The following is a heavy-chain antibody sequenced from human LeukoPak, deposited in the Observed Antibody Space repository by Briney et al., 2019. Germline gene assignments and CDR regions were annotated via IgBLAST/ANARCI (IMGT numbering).Heavy chain of an antibody. J-gene: IGHJ4*02. V-gene: IGHV3-30*18. CDR1: GFTFSTYG. CDR3: AKGRFYYDSSFYYFTVDD. D-gene: IGHD3-22*01. CDR2: ISYDGSKK. Sequence: GGSLRLSCAASGFTFSTYGMHWVRQAPGKGPEWVAVISYDGSKKYYVDSVKGRFTISRDNSKNTLYLQMNSLRVEDTAVYYCAKGRFYYDSSFYYFTVDDWGQGTLVTVSS.